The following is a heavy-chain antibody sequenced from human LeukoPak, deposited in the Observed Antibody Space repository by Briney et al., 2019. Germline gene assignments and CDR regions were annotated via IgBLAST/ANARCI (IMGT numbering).Heavy chain of an antibody. Sequence: GGSLRLSCAASGFTFGSYEMIWVRRAPGRGLEWVSYISSRGSTIYYADSVKDRFTISRDNAKNSLYLQMNSLRAEDTAVYYCTRVRAARYFDYWGQGTLVTVSS. CDR3: TRVRAARYFDY. J-gene: IGHJ4*02. CDR1: GFTFGSYE. V-gene: IGHV3-48*03. CDR2: ISSRGSTI. D-gene: IGHD6-6*01.